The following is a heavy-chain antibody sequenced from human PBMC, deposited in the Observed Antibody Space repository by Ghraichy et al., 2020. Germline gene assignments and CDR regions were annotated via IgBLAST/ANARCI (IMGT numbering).Heavy chain of an antibody. V-gene: IGHV3-23*01. CDR3: AKGGTPMGYVGLIQHNWFDP. Sequence: GGSLRLSCAASGFNFRNYAMAWVRQAPGKGLEWVAGINGNGGSTYYADSVKGRFTISRDNSKNTLFLQMNSLRVEDTALYHCAKGGTPMGYVGLIQHNWFDPGGQGSLVTASS. CDR1: GFNFRNYA. J-gene: IGHJ5*02. CDR2: INGNGGST. D-gene: IGHD4/OR15-4a*01.